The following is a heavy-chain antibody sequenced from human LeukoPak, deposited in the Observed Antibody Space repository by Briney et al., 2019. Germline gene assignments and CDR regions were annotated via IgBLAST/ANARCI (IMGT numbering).Heavy chain of an antibody. CDR2: IYHSGST. D-gene: IGHD3-22*01. V-gene: IGHV4-4*02. CDR1: GGSISSSNW. J-gene: IGHJ4*02. Sequence: SETLSLTCAVSGGSISSSNWWSWVRQPPGKGLEWIGEIYHSGSTNYNPSLKSRVTISVDKSKNQFSLKLSSVTAADTAVYYCARGGYDDSSGFDYWGQGTLVTVSS. CDR3: ARGGYDDSSGFDY.